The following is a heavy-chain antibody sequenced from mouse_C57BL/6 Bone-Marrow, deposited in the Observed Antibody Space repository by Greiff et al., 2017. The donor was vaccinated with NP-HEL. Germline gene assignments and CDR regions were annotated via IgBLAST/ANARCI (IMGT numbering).Heavy chain of an antibody. V-gene: IGHV5-15*01. D-gene: IGHD4-1*01. CDR2: ISNLAYSI. Sequence: EVQGVESGGGLVQPGGSLKLSCAASGFTFSDYGMAWVRQAPRKGPEWVAFISNLAYSIYYADTVTGRFTISRENAKNTLYLEMSSLRSEDTAMYYCARQDWDWYFDVWGTGTTVTVSS. CDR1: GFTFSDYG. CDR3: ARQDWDWYFDV. J-gene: IGHJ1*03.